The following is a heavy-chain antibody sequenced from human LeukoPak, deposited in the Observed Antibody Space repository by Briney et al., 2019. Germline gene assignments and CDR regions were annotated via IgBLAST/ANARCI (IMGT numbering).Heavy chain of an antibody. J-gene: IGHJ6*02. V-gene: IGHV3-74*01. CDR3: ARGNSGSSSWYDYYYYGMDV. CDR2: INSDGSST. CDR1: GFTFSSYW. Sequence: PGGSLRLSCAASGFTFSSYWMHWVRQAPGKGLVWVSRINSDGSSTSYADSVKGRFTISRDNAKNTLYLQMNSLRAEDTAVYYCARGNSGSSSWYDYYYYGMDVWGQGTTVTVSS. D-gene: IGHD6-13*01.